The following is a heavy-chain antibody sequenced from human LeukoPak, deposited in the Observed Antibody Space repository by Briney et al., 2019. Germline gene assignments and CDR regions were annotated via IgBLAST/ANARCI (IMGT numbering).Heavy chain of an antibody. D-gene: IGHD3-10*01. CDR2: IVYSGST. CDR3: ARGDYGSGTYLWGS. J-gene: IGHJ5*02. Sequence: SETLSLTCAVFGGSFDGYYWTWIRQSPGTGLEWIGEIVYSGSTNYNPSLKSRVTISVDTSQNQFSLQLTSVTAADTAVYYCARGDYGSGTYLWGSWGQGILVTVSP. V-gene: IGHV4-34*01. CDR1: GGSFDGYY.